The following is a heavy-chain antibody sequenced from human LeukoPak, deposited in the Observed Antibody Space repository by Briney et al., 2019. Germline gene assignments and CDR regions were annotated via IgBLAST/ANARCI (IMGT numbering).Heavy chain of an antibody. CDR3: ARHPLDITIFGVVITYFDY. V-gene: IGHV4-59*08. D-gene: IGHD3-3*01. J-gene: IGHJ4*02. Sequence: SRVTISVDTSNNQFSLKLSSVTAADTAVYYCARHPLDITIFGVVITYFDYWGQGTLVTVSS.